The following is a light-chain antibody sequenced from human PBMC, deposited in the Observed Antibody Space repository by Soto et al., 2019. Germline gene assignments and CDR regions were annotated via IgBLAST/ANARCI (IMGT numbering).Light chain of an antibody. V-gene: IGKV1-5*03. CDR3: QQYNSYS. Sequence: DIQMAQSPSTLSASVGDRVTITCRASQSISSWLAWYQQKPGKAPKLLIYKASSLESGVPSRFSGSGSGTDFTLTISSLQPDYFATYYCQQYNSYSFGQGTKLEIK. CDR1: QSISSW. CDR2: KAS. J-gene: IGKJ2*01.